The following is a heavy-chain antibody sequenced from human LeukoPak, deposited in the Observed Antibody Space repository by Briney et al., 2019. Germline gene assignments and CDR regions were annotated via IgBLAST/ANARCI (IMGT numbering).Heavy chain of an antibody. J-gene: IGHJ4*02. CDR3: ATDIVGANTHDY. D-gene: IGHD1-26*01. Sequence: GGSLRLSCAASGFTFSNYAMSWVRQAPGKGLEWLSYITSSGSTIYYADSVKGRFTISRDNAKNSLYLQMNSLRAEDTAVYYCATDIVGANTHDYWGQGNLVTVSS. CDR2: ITSSGSTI. CDR1: GFTFSNYA. V-gene: IGHV3-11*01.